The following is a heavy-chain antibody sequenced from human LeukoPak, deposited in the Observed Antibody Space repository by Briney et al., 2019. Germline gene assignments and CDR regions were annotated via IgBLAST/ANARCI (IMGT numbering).Heavy chain of an antibody. CDR3: ARRVGSGSYYSTFDY. V-gene: IGHV4-4*02. D-gene: IGHD3-10*01. J-gene: IGHJ4*02. Sequence: SETLSLTCAVSGGSISSSNWWSWVRQPPGKRLEWIGEIYHSGSTNYNPSLKSRVTISADKSKNQFSLKLSSVTAADTAVYYCARRVGSGSYYSTFDYWGQGTLVTVSS. CDR2: IYHSGST. CDR1: GGSISSSNW.